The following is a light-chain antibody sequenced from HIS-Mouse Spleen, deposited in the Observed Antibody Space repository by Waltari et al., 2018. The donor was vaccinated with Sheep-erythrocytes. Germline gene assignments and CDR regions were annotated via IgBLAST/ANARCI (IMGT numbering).Light chain of an antibody. V-gene: IGLV3-1*01. J-gene: IGLJ2*01. CDR2: QDS. Sequence: SYALTQPPSVSVSPGQTASSTCPGETLGDKHDCWYPQKPGPSPVLVIYQDSKPPSGIHERFSGSNSGNTATLTISGTQAMDEADYYCQAWDSSTEVFGGGTKLTVL. CDR3: QAWDSSTEV. CDR1: TLGDKH.